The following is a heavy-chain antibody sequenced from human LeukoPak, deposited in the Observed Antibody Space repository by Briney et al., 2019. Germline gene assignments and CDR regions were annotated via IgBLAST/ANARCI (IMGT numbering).Heavy chain of an antibody. D-gene: IGHD6-19*01. CDR3: ARETSSSGWGYFDY. V-gene: IGHV3-30-3*01. J-gene: IGHJ4*02. Sequence: GGSLRLSCAASGFTFSSYAMHWVRQAPGKGLEWVAVISYDGSNKYYADSVKGRFTTSRDNSKNTLYLQMNSLRAEDTAVYYCARETSSSGWGYFDYWGQGTLVTVSS. CDR2: ISYDGSNK. CDR1: GFTFSSYA.